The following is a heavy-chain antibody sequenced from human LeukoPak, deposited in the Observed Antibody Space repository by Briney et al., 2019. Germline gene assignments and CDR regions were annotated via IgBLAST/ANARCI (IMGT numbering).Heavy chain of an antibody. J-gene: IGHJ4*02. D-gene: IGHD1-1*01. CDR2: VDHSGST. Sequence: PSETLSLTCAGYGGSFSGYYWSWVRQPPQKGLEWIGEVDHSGSTSYNPSLKSRVTISVDMSKNQSSLKVSSVTAADTAVYYCARRTTSRSYYFDYSGQGTLVTVSS. CDR3: ARRTTSRSYYFDY. CDR1: GGSFSGYY. V-gene: IGHV4-34*01.